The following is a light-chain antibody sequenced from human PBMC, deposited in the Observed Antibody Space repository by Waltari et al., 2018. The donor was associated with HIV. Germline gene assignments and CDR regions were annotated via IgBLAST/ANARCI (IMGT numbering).Light chain of an antibody. Sequence: AIQMTQSPSSLSASVGDRVTISCRASQGIANDLSWYQHKPGKAPRLLIYGSSTLQSGVSSRFSGGGSDTHFTLTISGLQPEDLATYYCLQDYIFPYTFGQGTTLEI. CDR1: QGIAND. J-gene: IGKJ2*01. CDR2: GSS. CDR3: LQDYIFPYT. V-gene: IGKV1-6*01.